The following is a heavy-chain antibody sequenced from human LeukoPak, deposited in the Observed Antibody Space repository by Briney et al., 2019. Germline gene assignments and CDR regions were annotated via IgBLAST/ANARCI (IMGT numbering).Heavy chain of an antibody. D-gene: IGHD6-19*01. Sequence: PGGSLRLSCAASGFTFSSYEMNWVRQAPGKGLEWVSSISSSSSYIYYADSVKGRFTISRDNAKNSLYLQMNSLRAEDTAVYYCARATYSSGWYDYYYMDVWGKGTTVTVSS. CDR2: ISSSSSYI. V-gene: IGHV3-21*01. CDR3: ARATYSSGWYDYYYMDV. CDR1: GFTFSSYE. J-gene: IGHJ6*03.